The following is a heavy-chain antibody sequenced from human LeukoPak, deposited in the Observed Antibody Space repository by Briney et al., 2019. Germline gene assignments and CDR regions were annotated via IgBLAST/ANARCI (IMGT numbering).Heavy chain of an antibody. CDR2: IYSGGST. D-gene: IGHD3-22*01. CDR1: GFTFSSYA. Sequence: GGSLRLSCAASGFTFSSYAMSWVRQAPGKGLEWVSVIYSGGSTYYADSVKGRFTISRDNSKNTLYLQMNSLRAEDTAVYYCARDVYYDSSGYYFHWGQGTLVTVSS. V-gene: IGHV3-66*01. CDR3: ARDVYYDSSGYYFH. J-gene: IGHJ4*02.